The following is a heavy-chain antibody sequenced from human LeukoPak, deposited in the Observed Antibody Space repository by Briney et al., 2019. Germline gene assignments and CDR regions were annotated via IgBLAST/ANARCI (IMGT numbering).Heavy chain of an antibody. CDR3: ARDQGGYPFDY. CDR2: ISGYNGNT. CDR1: GYTXTTYG. Sequence: ASVKVSCKASGYTXTTYGIGWVRQAPGQGLEWMGWISGYNGNTNYAQKFQGRVTMTTDTSTSTAYMELRSLRSDDTAVYYCARDQGGYPFDYWGQGTLVTVSS. J-gene: IGHJ4*02. D-gene: IGHD3-22*01. V-gene: IGHV1-18*01.